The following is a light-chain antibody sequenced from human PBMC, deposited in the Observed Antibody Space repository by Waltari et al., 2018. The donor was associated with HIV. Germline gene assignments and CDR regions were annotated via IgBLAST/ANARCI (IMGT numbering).Light chain of an antibody. Sequence: IQMTQSPSSLSASVGDRVTITCRASQGISKWLAWYQQKPQKAPKPLISAASSLQSGVPSRFSGSGSVTEFTLTISSLQPEDFATYYCLQYDSYPYTFGQGTKLEIK. J-gene: IGKJ2*01. CDR1: QGISKW. CDR3: LQYDSYPYT. CDR2: AAS. V-gene: IGKV1D-16*01.